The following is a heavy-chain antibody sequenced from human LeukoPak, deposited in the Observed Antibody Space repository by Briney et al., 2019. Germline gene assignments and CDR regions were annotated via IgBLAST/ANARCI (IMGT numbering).Heavy chain of an antibody. CDR1: GYTFTGYY. Sequence: ASVPVSCQASGYTFTGYYMHWVRQAPGQGLEWMGRINPNSGGTNYAQKFQGRVTMTRDTSISTAYMELSRLRSDDTAVYYCARDPNNWNLDVWGKGTTVTVSS. V-gene: IGHV1-2*06. CDR2: INPNSGGT. D-gene: IGHD1-20*01. CDR3: ARDPNNWNLDV. J-gene: IGHJ6*04.